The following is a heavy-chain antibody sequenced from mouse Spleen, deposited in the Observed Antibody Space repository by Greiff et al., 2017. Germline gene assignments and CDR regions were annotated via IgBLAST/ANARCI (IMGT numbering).Heavy chain of an antibody. D-gene: IGHD2-4*01. CDR2: SRNKANDYTT. CDR1: GFTFSDFY. CDR3: ARDVDYDYDGAMDY. V-gene: IGHV7-1*01. J-gene: IGHJ4*01. Sequence: EVKLMESGGGLVQSGRSLRLSCATSGFTFSDFYMEWVRQAPGKGLEWIAASRNKANDYTTEYSASVKGRFIVSRDTSQSILYLQMNALRAEDTAIYYCARDVDYDYDGAMDYWGQGTSVTVSS.